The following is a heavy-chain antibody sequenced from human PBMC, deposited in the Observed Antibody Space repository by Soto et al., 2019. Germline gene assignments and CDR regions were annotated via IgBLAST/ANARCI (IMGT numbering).Heavy chain of an antibody. D-gene: IGHD6-13*01. CDR1: GGTFSSYA. CDR3: ARDWGTIAAAGGMDV. Sequence: QVQLVQSGAEVKKPGSSVKVACKASGGTFSSYAISWVRQAPGQGLEWMGVIIPIFGTANYAQKFQGRVTITADKATSTAYMELSSLRSEDTAVYYCARDWGTIAAAGGMDVWGQGPTFTVAS. CDR2: IIPIFGTA. V-gene: IGHV1-69*06. J-gene: IGHJ6*02.